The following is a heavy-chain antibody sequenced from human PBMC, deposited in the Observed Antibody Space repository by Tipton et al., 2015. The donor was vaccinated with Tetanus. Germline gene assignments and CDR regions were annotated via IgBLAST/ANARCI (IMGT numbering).Heavy chain of an antibody. CDR1: GYTFTDYG. CDR2: ISASHGNT. CDR3: ARAFWDGTTPGTFDY. Sequence: QLVQSGPEVKKPGASVIVSCKASGYTFTDYGVSWVRQAPGQGLEWMGWISASHGNTNYAQTFRGRVTMTRDTSTSTAYMELRSLASDDTAVYFCARAFWDGTTPGTFDYWGQGSLVTVSS. J-gene: IGHJ4*02. V-gene: IGHV1-18*01. D-gene: IGHD1-1*01.